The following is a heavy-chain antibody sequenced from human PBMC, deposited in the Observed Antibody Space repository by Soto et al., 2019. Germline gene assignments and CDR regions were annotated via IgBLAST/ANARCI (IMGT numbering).Heavy chain of an antibody. Sequence: EVQLVESGGGLVKPGGSLRLSCAASGFTFSSYSMNWVRQAPGKGLEWVSSISSSSSYIYYADSVKGRFTISRDNAKNALYLQMNSLRAEDTAVYYCARLRGGMAFDIWGQGTMVTVSS. V-gene: IGHV3-21*01. CDR1: GFTFSSYS. CDR3: ARLRGGMAFDI. D-gene: IGHD1-26*01. J-gene: IGHJ3*02. CDR2: ISSSSSYI.